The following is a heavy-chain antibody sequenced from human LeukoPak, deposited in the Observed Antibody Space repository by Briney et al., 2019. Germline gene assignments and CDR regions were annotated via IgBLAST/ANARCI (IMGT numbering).Heavy chain of an antibody. V-gene: IGHV3-23*01. Sequence: PGGSLRLSCTASGFTFTNYAMTWVRQAPGKGLEWVSTISGGGGNTYYADSVKGRFTISRDNSKSTLFLQMNSLRTEDTAVYYCAKCLDSSHLSPNWFDPWGQGTLVTVSS. CDR1: GFTFTNYA. D-gene: IGHD6-13*01. CDR3: AKCLDSSHLSPNWFDP. CDR2: ISGGGGNT. J-gene: IGHJ5*02.